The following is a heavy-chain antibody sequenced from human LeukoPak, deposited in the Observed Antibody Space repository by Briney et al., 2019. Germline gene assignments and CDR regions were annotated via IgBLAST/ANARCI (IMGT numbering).Heavy chain of an antibody. CDR3: ARGATSGSYGY. V-gene: IGHV1-18*04. CDR2: ISAYNGNT. D-gene: IGHD3-10*01. Sequence: ASVKVSCKASGYTFTSYYMHWVRQAPGQGLEWMGWISAYNGNTNYAQKLQGRVTMTTDTSTSTAYMELRSLRSDDTAVYYCARGATSGSYGYWGQGTLVTVSS. CDR1: GYTFTSYY. J-gene: IGHJ4*02.